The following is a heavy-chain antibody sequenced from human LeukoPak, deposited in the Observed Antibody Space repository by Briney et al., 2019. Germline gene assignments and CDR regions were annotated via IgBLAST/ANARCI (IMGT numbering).Heavy chain of an antibody. Sequence: SETLSLTCTVSGGSISSYYWSWIRQPPGKGLEWIGYIYYSGTTNYNPSLKSRVTVSIDTSQSQFSLKLSSVTAADTAVYYCARHESILARFDYWGQGTLVTVSS. CDR2: IYYSGTT. CDR3: ARHESILARFDY. J-gene: IGHJ4*02. V-gene: IGHV4-59*08. CDR1: GGSISSYY. D-gene: IGHD6-6*01.